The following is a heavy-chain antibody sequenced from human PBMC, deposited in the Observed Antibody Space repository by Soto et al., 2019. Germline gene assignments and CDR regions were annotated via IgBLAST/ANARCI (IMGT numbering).Heavy chain of an antibody. D-gene: IGHD3-16*01. CDR1: GYTFTTYG. J-gene: IGHJ4*02. Sequence: QVQLVQSGGEVKKPGASVKVSCKTSGYTFTTYGISWVRQAPGQGLEWVVWISAYSGKTHYAQKFQGKVTMTTDTSTNTAYLELRSLRSDDTAVYHCARDPYLGDHQYWGQGTLVTVSS. CDR2: ISAYSGKT. CDR3: ARDPYLGDHQY. V-gene: IGHV1-18*01.